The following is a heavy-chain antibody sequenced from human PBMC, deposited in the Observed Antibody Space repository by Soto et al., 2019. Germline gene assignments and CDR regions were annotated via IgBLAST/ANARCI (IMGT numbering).Heavy chain of an antibody. CDR1: GYTLAELS. D-gene: IGHD3-9*01. CDR2: LDPEDGET. CDR3: AADMVNVLTSYPPLGY. Sequence: QVQLVQSGAEVKKPGASVKVSCKVSGYTLAELSMHWVRQAPGKGLEWMGGLDPEDGETVYAQKFQVRLTMAEDTSTDTAYMEVSSLTSEDTAFYYCAADMVNVLTSYPPLGYWGQGTLVTVSS. V-gene: IGHV1-24*01. J-gene: IGHJ4*02.